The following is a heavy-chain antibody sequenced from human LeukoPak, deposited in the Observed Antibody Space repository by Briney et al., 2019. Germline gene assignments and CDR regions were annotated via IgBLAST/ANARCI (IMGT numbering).Heavy chain of an antibody. CDR2: INSDGSST. J-gene: IGHJ5*02. Sequence: GGSLRLSCAASGFTFSSYWMHWVRQAPGKGLVWVPRINSDGSSTSYADSVKGRFTISRDNAKNTLYLQMNSLRAEDTAVYYCAREVIVVVPAAINWFDPWGQGTLVTVSS. CDR1: GFTFSSYW. V-gene: IGHV3-74*01. D-gene: IGHD2-2*01. CDR3: AREVIVVVPAAINWFDP.